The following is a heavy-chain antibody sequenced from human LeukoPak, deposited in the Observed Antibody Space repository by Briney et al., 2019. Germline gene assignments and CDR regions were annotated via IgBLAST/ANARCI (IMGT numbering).Heavy chain of an antibody. V-gene: IGHV3-23*01. CDR2: ISDGGGST. CDR1: GFTFTSYT. Sequence: PGGSLRLSCAASGFTFTSYTMTWVRQAPGKGLEWVSGISDGGGSTHYADSVKGRFTISRDNSKNTLYLHMNSLRLEDTAVYWCAKTLWGLTLLSSDYWGQGTLVTVSS. J-gene: IGHJ4*02. CDR3: AKTLWGLTLLSSDY. D-gene: IGHD3-16*01.